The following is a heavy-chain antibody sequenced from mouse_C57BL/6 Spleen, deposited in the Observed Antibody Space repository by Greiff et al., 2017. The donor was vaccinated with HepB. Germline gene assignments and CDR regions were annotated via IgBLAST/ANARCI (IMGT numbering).Heavy chain of an antibody. D-gene: IGHD1-1*01. Sequence: EVMLVESGGGLVQPKGSLKLSCAASGFSFNTYAMNWVRQAPGKGLEWVARIRSKSNNYATYYADSVKDRFTISRDDSESMLYLQMNNLKTEDTAMYYCVSAYYGSSYYFDYWGQGTTLTVSS. V-gene: IGHV10-1*01. CDR2: IRSKSNNYAT. CDR3: VSAYYGSSYYFDY. J-gene: IGHJ2*01. CDR1: GFSFNTYA.